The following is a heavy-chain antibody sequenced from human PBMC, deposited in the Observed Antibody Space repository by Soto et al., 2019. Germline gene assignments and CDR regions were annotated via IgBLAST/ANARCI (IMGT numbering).Heavy chain of an antibody. CDR3: VRNWRYYGGDYYYGMDA. J-gene: IGHJ6*02. D-gene: IGHD3-10*01. V-gene: IGHV2-5*02. CDR1: GFSLNTGGVG. Sequence: ITLKESGPTLVKPTQTLTLTCTFSGFSLNTGGVGVGWVRQPRGKAMEWLALIYWDDDERYRPSLRSRLNITKDTTITQVVLTMTNMAPEDTATYYCVRNWRYYGGDYYYGMDAWGQGTTVTVSS. CDR2: IYWDDDE.